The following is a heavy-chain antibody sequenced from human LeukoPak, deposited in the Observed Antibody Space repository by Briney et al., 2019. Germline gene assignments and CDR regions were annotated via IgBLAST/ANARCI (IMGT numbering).Heavy chain of an antibody. J-gene: IGHJ4*02. Sequence: PGGSLRLSCAASGFTFSSYSMNWVRQAPGKGLEWVSSISSSSSYIYYADSVKGRFTISRDNAKNSLYLQMNSLRAEDTAVYYCARGPHDYGDYVYWGQGTLVTVSS. CDR2: ISSSSSYI. CDR3: ARGPHDYGDYVY. D-gene: IGHD4-17*01. CDR1: GFTFSSYS. V-gene: IGHV3-21*01.